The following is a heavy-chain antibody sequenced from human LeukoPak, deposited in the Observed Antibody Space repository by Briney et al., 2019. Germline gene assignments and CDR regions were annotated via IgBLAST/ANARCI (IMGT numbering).Heavy chain of an antibody. D-gene: IGHD2-15*01. J-gene: IGHJ4*02. Sequence: PSETLSLTCTVSGGSISSYYWSWIRPPPGKGLEWIGEINHSGSTNYNPSLKSRVTISVDTSKNQFSLKLSSVTAADTAVYYCAIFLVAEFDYWGQGTLVTVSS. V-gene: IGHV4-34*01. CDR1: GGSISSYY. CDR3: AIFLVAEFDY. CDR2: INHSGST.